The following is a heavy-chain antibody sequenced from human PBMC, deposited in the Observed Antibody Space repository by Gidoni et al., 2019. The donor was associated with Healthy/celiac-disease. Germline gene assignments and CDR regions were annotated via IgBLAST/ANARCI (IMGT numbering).Heavy chain of an antibody. CDR1: GYSISSGYY. Sequence: QVQLQESGPGLVKPSETLSLTCAVSGYSISSGYYWGWIRQPPGKGLEWIGSIYHSGSTYYNPSLKSRVTISVDTSKNQFSLKLSSVTAADTAVYYCARDMYYYDSSGYYSRFDYWGQGTLVTVSS. J-gene: IGHJ4*02. CDR3: ARDMYYYDSSGYYSRFDY. V-gene: IGHV4-38-2*02. CDR2: IYHSGST. D-gene: IGHD3-22*01.